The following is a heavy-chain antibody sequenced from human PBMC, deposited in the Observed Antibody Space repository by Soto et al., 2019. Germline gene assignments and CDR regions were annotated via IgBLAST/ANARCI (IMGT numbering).Heavy chain of an antibody. CDR2: IIPIFGTA. D-gene: IGHD2-21*01. V-gene: IGHV1-69*13. J-gene: IGHJ4*02. Sequence: SGKVSCKASGGTFSSYAISWVRQAPGQGLEWMGGIIPIFGTANYAQKFQGRVTITADESTSTAYMELSSLRSEDTAVYYCATHAQAAYCGGECYSFFDYWGQGTLVTVSS. CDR3: ATHAQAAYCGGECYSFFDY. CDR1: GGTFSSYA.